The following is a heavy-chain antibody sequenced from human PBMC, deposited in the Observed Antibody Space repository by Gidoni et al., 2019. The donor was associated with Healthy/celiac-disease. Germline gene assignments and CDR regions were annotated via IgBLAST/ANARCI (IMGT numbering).Heavy chain of an antibody. CDR1: GGSISSYY. CDR3: ARNWITVSWNWFDP. D-gene: IGHD2-2*03. CDR2: IYYSGRT. J-gene: IGHJ5*02. Sequence: QVQLQESGPGLVKPSETLSLTCTVSGGSISSYYWSWIRQPPGKGLEWIGYIYYSGRTNYNPSLKSRVTISVDTSKNQFSLKLSSVTAADTAVYYCARNWITVSWNWFDPWGQGTLVTVSS. V-gene: IGHV4-59*01.